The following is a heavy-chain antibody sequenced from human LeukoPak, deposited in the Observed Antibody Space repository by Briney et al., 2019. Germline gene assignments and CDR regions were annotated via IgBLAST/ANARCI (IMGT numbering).Heavy chain of an antibody. Sequence: GGSLRLSCAASGFTFSDYWMHWVRQAPGQGLVWVSRINTDGRITNYADSVKGRFSISRDNAKNTLYLQMSSLRAEDTAVYYCARDRGPRTGFMVREAYDYWGQGTLVTVSS. J-gene: IGHJ4*02. CDR1: GFTFSDYW. CDR2: INTDGRIT. V-gene: IGHV3-74*01. CDR3: ARDRGPRTGFMVREAYDY. D-gene: IGHD3-10*01.